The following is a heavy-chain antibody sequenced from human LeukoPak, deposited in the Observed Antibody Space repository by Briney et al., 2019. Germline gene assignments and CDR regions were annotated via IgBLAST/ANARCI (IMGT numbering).Heavy chain of an antibody. V-gene: IGHV4-39*01. D-gene: IGHD1-26*01. CDR1: GGSISSSGYY. J-gene: IGHJ4*02. CDR3: ARHNSGTYLD. Sequence: SETLSLTCTVSGGSISSSGYYWGWIRQPPGKGLDWIGSIYSSGNTYYSPSLKSRVTRSLDTSKNQFSLRLSSVTAADTAVYYCARHNSGTYLDWGQGNLVTVSS. CDR2: IYSSGNT.